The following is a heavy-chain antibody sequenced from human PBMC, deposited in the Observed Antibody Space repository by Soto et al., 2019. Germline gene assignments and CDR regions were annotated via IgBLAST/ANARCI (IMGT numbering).Heavy chain of an antibody. CDR2: INHSGST. CDR3: ARGTRFGEFPGNWFDP. D-gene: IGHD3-10*01. V-gene: IGHV4-34*01. CDR1: GGSFSGYY. Sequence: KPSETLSLTCAVYGGSFSGYYWSWIRQPPGKGLEWIGEINHSGSTNYNPSLKSRVTISVDTSKNQFSLKLSSVTAADTAVYYCARGTRFGEFPGNWFDPWGQGTLVTVSS. J-gene: IGHJ5*02.